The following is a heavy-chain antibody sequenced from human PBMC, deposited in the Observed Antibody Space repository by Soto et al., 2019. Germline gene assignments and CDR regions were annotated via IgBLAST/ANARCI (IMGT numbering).Heavy chain of an antibody. CDR3: AKDLHYDFWPEEVGYYYSYGMDV. D-gene: IGHD3-3*01. V-gene: IGHV1-2*04. CDR1: GYTFTGYY. CDR2: INPNSGGT. Sequence: ASVKVSCKASGYTFTGYYMHWVRQAPGQGLEWMGWINPNSGGTNYAQKFQGWVTMTRDTSISTAYMELSSLRAEDTAVYYCAKDLHYDFWPEEVGYYYSYGMDVWGQGT. J-gene: IGHJ6*02.